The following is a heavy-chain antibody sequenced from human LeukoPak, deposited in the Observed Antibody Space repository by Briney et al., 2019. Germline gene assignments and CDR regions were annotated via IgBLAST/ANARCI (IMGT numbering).Heavy chain of an antibody. Sequence: SETLSLTCTVSGVSISSYYWSWIRQPPGKGLEWIAYIYYTGSSNYNPSLKSRVTISVDTSKNQFSLKLSSVTAADTAVYYCARAKRITMVVVVITTELFDPWGQGTLVTVSS. V-gene: IGHV4-59*12. D-gene: IGHD3-22*01. CDR2: IYYTGSS. CDR3: ARAKRITMVVVVITTELFDP. CDR1: GVSISSYY. J-gene: IGHJ5*02.